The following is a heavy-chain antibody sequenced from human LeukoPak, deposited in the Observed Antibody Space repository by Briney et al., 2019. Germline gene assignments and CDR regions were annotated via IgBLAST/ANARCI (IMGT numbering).Heavy chain of an antibody. Sequence: SETLFLTCTVSGGSISSGDYYWSWIRQPPGKGLEWIGYIYYSGSTYYNPSLKSRVTISVDTSKNQFSLKLSSVTAADTAVYYCARVFRLPRRTGAASNWFDPWGQGTLVTVSS. CDR3: ARVFRLPRRTGAASNWFDP. CDR2: IYYSGST. V-gene: IGHV4-30-4*08. J-gene: IGHJ5*02. D-gene: IGHD2-15*01. CDR1: GGSISSGDYY.